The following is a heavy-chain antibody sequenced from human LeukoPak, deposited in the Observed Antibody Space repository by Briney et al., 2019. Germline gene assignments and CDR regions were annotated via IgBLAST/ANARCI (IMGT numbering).Heavy chain of an antibody. D-gene: IGHD6-25*01. CDR1: GGSISSYY. Sequence: SETLSLTCTVSGGSISSYYWSWLRQPPGKGLEWIGYIYYSGSTNYNPSLKSRVTISVDTSKNQFSLKLSSVTAADTAVYYCARHHSSGDFDYWGQGTLVTVSS. CDR2: IYYSGST. J-gene: IGHJ4*02. V-gene: IGHV4-59*08. CDR3: ARHHSSGDFDY.